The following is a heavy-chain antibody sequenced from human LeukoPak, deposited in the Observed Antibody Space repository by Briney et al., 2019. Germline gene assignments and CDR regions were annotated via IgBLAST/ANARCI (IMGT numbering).Heavy chain of an antibody. J-gene: IGHJ4*02. CDR3: TRLISRGSDYNYVDD. Sequence: GESLKISCKGSGYRFTNYHIGWVRQMPGKGLEWMGIIYPADSDTRYRPTFRGQVTISVDKSINTAYLQWSSLKASDTAMYYCTRLISRGSDYNYVDDWGQGTRSPSPQ. CDR1: GYRFTNYH. CDR2: IYPADSDT. V-gene: IGHV5-51*01. D-gene: IGHD5-24*01.